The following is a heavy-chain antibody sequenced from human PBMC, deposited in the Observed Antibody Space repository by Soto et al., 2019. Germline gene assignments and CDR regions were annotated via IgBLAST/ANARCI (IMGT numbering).Heavy chain of an antibody. CDR1: GFTFSNYG. D-gene: IGHD3-22*01. J-gene: IGHJ4*02. CDR2: IWYDGSDK. V-gene: IGHV3-33*01. Sequence: HPGGSLRLSCAASGFTFSNYGMHWVRQAPGKGLEWVATIWYDGSDKYYADSVKGRFTISRDNSKNTLYLQMNSLRAEDTAVYYCARDRGYYDSSGTDYWGQGTLVTVSS. CDR3: ARDRGYYDSSGTDY.